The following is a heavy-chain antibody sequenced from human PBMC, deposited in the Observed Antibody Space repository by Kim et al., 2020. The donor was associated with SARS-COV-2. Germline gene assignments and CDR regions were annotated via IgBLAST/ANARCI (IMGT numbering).Heavy chain of an antibody. J-gene: IGHJ4*02. CDR2: IKSQSDGGTA. CDR1: GIPFSDAW. D-gene: IGHD2-8*01. V-gene: IGHV3-15*01. CDR3: TTGSML. Sequence: GGSLRLSCVVSGIPFSDAWFNWVRQSPGKGLEWVGRIKSQSDGGTADLAAPVKGRFAISRDDSKNTLYLLMNSLRTDDSAVYYCTTGSMLWGQGSLVTVS.